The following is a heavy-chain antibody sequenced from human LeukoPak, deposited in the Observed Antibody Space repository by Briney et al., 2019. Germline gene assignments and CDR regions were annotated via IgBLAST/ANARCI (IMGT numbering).Heavy chain of an antibody. Sequence: PGGSLRLSCAASGFTFSSYVMSWVRQAPRKGLEWVAVISYDGNNKYYADSVKGRFTISRDNSKNTLYLQMSSLRGEDTAVYYCAKGLQVAEPPDYWGQGILVTVSS. CDR1: GFTFSSYV. D-gene: IGHD2-15*01. CDR3: AKGLQVAEPPDY. V-gene: IGHV3-30*18. CDR2: ISYDGNNK. J-gene: IGHJ4*02.